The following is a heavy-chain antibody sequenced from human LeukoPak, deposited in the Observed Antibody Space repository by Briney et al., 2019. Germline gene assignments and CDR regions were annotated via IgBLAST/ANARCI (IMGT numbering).Heavy chain of an antibody. V-gene: IGHV3-23*01. CDR2: IGGRDANT. CDR3: AKDAVTTGYYNGMDV. J-gene: IGHJ6*02. Sequence: GGSLRLSCAAAGFTFSSYAVSWIRQAPGKGLEWVSAIGGRDANTYYADSVKGRFIISRDNSKNTLYLQMNSLRVEDTAVYYCAKDAVTTGYYNGMDVWGQGTTVTVSS. D-gene: IGHD4-17*01. CDR1: GFTFSSYA.